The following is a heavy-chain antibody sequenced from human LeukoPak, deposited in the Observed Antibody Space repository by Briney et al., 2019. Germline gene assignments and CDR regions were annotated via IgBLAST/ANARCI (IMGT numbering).Heavy chain of an antibody. J-gene: IGHJ4*02. CDR2: IYYSGST. Sequence: KSSETLSLTCTVTGGSISSSSYYWGWIRQPPGKGLEWIGSIYYSGSTYYNPSLKSRVTISVDTSKNQFSLKLSSVTAADTAVYYCARARDDGYSSGMWEKKGIDYFDYWGQGTLVTVSS. CDR3: ARARDDGYSSGMWEKKGIDYFDY. D-gene: IGHD6-19*01. CDR1: GGSISSSSYY. V-gene: IGHV4-39*07.